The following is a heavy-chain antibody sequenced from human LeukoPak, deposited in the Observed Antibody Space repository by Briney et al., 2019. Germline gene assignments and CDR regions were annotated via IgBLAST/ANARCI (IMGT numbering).Heavy chain of an antibody. CDR2: ISRSSSTI. J-gene: IGHJ4*02. CDR3: ARLSAMVRGPEDIYYFEY. D-gene: IGHD3-10*01. CDR1: GFTFSSYS. Sequence: PGGSLRLSCAASGFTFSSYSMNWVRQAPGKGLEWVSYISRSSSTIYYADSVKGRFTISRDNAKNSVYLQMNSLRAEDTAVYYCARLSAMVRGPEDIYYFEYWGQGTLVTVSS. V-gene: IGHV3-48*01.